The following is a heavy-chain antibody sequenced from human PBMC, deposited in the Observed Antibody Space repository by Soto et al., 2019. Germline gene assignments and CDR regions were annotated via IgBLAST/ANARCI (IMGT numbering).Heavy chain of an antibody. D-gene: IGHD3-9*01. CDR3: ARDPSTINKLIGVWFDP. V-gene: IGHV1-69*13. CDR1: GDTFGRFT. Sequence: ASVKVSCKASGDTFGRFTINWVRQASGQGLEWMGGIKPISDITNYAQRFQGRVTFTADASTSTVYLELSSLRSEDTAMYYCARDPSTINKLIGVWFDPWGQGTLVTVSS. J-gene: IGHJ5*02. CDR2: IKPISDIT.